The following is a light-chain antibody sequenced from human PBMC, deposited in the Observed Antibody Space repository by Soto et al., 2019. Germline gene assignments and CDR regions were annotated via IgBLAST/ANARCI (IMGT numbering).Light chain of an antibody. Sequence: EIVLTQSPGTLSLSPGGRATLSCRASQSVSNSYIAWYQRKPGQAPRLLIYGASSRATGIPDRFSGSGSGTDFTLTISRLEPEDFAVYYCQQYGSSPWTFGQGTKVEIK. CDR3: QQYGSSPWT. V-gene: IGKV3-20*01. CDR2: GAS. CDR1: QSVSNSY. J-gene: IGKJ1*01.